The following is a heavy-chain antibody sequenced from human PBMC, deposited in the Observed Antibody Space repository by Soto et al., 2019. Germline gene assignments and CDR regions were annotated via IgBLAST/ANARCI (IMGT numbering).Heavy chain of an antibody. CDR2: IKSKTDGGTT. J-gene: IGHJ4*02. V-gene: IGHV3-15*01. Sequence: GGSLRLSCAASGFTFSNAWMSWVRQAPGKGLEWVGRIKSKTDGGTTDYAAPVKGRFTISRDDSKNTLYLQMNSLKTEDTAVYYCTTELNGYDILTGYYMNDYWGQGTLVTVSS. CDR3: TTELNGYDILTGYYMNDY. D-gene: IGHD3-9*01. CDR1: GFTFSNAW.